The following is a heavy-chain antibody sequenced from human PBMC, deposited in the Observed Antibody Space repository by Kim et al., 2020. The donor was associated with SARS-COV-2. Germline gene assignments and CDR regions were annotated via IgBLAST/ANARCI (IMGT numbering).Heavy chain of an antibody. CDR1: GGTFSSYA. D-gene: IGHD6-13*01. Sequence: SVKVSCKASGGTFSSYAISWVRQAPGQGLEWMGGIIPIFGTANYAQKFQGRVTITADESTSTAYMELSSLRSEDTAVYYCARDSGQQLVALPPSGSYYYYGMDVWGQGTTVTVSS. CDR2: IIPIFGTA. CDR3: ARDSGQQLVALPPSGSYYYYGMDV. V-gene: IGHV1-69*13. J-gene: IGHJ6*02.